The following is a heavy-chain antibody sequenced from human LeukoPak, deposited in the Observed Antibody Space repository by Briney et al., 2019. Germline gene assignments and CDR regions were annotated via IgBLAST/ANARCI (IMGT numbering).Heavy chain of an antibody. CDR3: ARERQDTIVHSGDFDI. V-gene: IGHV3-30-3*01. D-gene: IGHD3-10*01. Sequence: GGSLRLSCAASGFTFSTYFMHWVRQAPGKGLEWVSVIASDGSHTFYVESVKGRFTISRDNSKNKLYLQMNSLRAEETAVYFCARERQDTIVHSGDFDIWGQGTMVTVSS. CDR2: IASDGSHT. J-gene: IGHJ3*02. CDR1: GFTFSTYF.